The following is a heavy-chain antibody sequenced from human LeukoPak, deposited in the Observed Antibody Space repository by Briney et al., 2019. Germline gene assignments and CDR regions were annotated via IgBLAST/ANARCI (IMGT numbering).Heavy chain of an antibody. Sequence: ASVKVSFKASGYTFTSYGISWVRQAPGQGREWMGWISAYNGNTNYAQKLQGRVTMTTDTSTSTAYMELRSLRSDDTAVYYCARDGGYCSSTSCYDYYYYGMDVWGQGTTVTVSS. CDR1: GYTFTSYG. D-gene: IGHD2-2*03. CDR2: ISAYNGNT. J-gene: IGHJ6*02. V-gene: IGHV1-18*01. CDR3: ARDGGYCSSTSCYDYYYYGMDV.